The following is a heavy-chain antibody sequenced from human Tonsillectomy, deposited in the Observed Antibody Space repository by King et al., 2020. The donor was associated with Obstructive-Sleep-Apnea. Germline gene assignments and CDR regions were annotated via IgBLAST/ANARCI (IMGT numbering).Heavy chain of an antibody. V-gene: IGHV3-9*01. D-gene: IGHD6-19*01. Sequence: VQLVESGGGLVQPGRSLRLSCVASGFTFDDYAMHLVRQAPGKGLEWVSGISWNSGSIGYVDSVKGRFTISRDNVKKSLYLQMNSLRVEDTALYYCAKDKDSSGWYADYWGQGTLVTVSP. CDR2: ISWNSGSI. CDR1: GFTFDDYA. CDR3: AKDKDSSGWYADY. J-gene: IGHJ4*02.